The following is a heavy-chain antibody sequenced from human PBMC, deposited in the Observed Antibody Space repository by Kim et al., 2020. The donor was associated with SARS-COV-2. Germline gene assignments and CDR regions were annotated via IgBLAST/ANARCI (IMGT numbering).Heavy chain of an antibody. J-gene: IGHJ4*02. V-gene: IGHV3-23*01. CDR2: ISGSGDGT. CDR1: GFTFDNYG. CDR3: ARDLHDPVVGPAAI. D-gene: IGHD2-2*01. Sequence: GGSLRLSCAASGFTFDNYGMSWVRQALGGGLEWVSAISGSGDGTYYRDSVWGRFTISRDNSKNTLYLQMNSLTAEDTAVYYCARDLHDPVVGPAAIWGQGTLDAVSS.